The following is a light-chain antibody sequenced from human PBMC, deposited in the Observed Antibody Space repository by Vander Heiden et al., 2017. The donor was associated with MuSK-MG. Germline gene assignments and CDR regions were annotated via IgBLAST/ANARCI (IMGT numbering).Light chain of an antibody. CDR3: SSDAGSNSVI. V-gene: IGLV2-8*01. CDR2: DVT. CDR1: SSAIGGYNY. Sequence: QSALTQPPSASGSPGQSVTISCTGTSSAIGGYNYVSCYQQPPGKAPKLIIFDVTKRPSGVPARFSGSRSGNTASLTVSGLLAEDDADYYYSSDAGSNSVIFGGGTRLTVL. J-gene: IGLJ2*01.